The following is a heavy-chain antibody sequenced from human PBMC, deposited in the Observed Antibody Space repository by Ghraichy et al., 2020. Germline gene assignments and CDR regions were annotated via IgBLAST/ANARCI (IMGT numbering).Heavy chain of an antibody. D-gene: IGHD3-3*01. CDR1: GFTFSSYS. Sequence: GESLNISCAASGFTFSSYSMNWVRQAPGKGLEWVSSISSSSSYIYYADSVKGRFTISRDNAKNSLYLQMNSLRAEDTAVYYCARDILEWLPNYYYYGMDVWGQGTTVTVSS. CDR3: ARDILEWLPNYYYYGMDV. J-gene: IGHJ6*02. CDR2: ISSSSSYI. V-gene: IGHV3-21*01.